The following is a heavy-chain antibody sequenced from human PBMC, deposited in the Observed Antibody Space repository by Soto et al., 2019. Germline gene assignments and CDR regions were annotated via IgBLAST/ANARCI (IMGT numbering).Heavy chain of an antibody. V-gene: IGHV3-48*03. J-gene: IGHJ4*02. CDR3: ARGSTIIVVKHFDY. D-gene: IGHD3-22*01. CDR1: GFTFSSYE. CDR2: ISSSGSTI. Sequence: PGGSLRLSCTASGFTFSSYEMSWVRQAPGKGLEWVSYISSSGSTIYYADSVKGRFTISRDNARKSVYLQMNSLITEDTAVYFCARGSTIIVVKHFDYWGQGTLVTVSS.